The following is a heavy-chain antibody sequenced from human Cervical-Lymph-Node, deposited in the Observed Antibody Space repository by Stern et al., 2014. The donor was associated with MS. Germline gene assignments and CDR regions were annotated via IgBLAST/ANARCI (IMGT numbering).Heavy chain of an antibody. J-gene: IGHJ5*02. CDR2: ISIFGDTI. CDR1: GFTFTDYT. CDR3: ARGPPLFDP. V-gene: IGHV3-48*01. Sequence: EMQLVESGGGFVQPGGSLRLSCAASGFTFTDYTMNWVRQAPGKGLEWLSYISIFGDTIYYADSVKGRFTISRDNGRNSLYLQMNSLRVEDTAVYYCARGPPLFDPWGQGTLVTVSS.